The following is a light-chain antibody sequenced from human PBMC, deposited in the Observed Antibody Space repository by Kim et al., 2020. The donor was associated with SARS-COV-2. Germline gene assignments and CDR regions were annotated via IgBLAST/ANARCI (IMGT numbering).Light chain of an antibody. Sequence: GQLFTIASTGTSSDVGGYNKVSWYQHHPGKAPKLMIYEVSKRPSGVPDRFSGAKAGNTASLTVSGLQAEEESEYYCSAYAGGDILIFGGGTQLTVL. V-gene: IGLV2-8*01. CDR2: EVS. CDR3: SAYAGGDILI. J-gene: IGLJ2*01. CDR1: SSDVGGYNK.